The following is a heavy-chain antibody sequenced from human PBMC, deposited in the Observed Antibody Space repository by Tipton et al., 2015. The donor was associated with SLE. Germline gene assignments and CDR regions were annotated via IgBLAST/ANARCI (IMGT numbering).Heavy chain of an antibody. CDR3: AKSFAVIAAYDAFDL. J-gene: IGHJ3*01. Sequence: SLRLSCAASGFTFSSYGMHWVRQAPGKGLEWVAFIRYDGSNKYYADSVKGRFTISRDNSKKTLYLQMTSLRVEDTAVYYCAKSFAVIAAYDAFDLWGQGTMVTVSS. CDR1: GFTFSSYG. D-gene: IGHD6-25*01. CDR2: IRYDGSNK. V-gene: IGHV3-30*02.